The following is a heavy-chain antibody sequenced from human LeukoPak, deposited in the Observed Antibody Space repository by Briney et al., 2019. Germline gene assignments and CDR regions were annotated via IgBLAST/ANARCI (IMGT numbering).Heavy chain of an antibody. D-gene: IGHD2-2*01. CDR2: IWYDGSNK. J-gene: IGHJ4*02. Sequence: GSLRLSCAASGFTFSTFGMHWVRQAPGKGLEWVAFIWYDGSNKYYADSVKGRFTISRDNSKNTLYLQMNSLRAEDTAVYYCASREVIVPAATDYWGQGTLVTVSS. CDR1: GFTFSTFG. V-gene: IGHV3-30*02. CDR3: ASREVIVPAATDY.